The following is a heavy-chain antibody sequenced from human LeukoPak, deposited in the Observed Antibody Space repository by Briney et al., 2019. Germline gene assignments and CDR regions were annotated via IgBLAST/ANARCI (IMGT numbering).Heavy chain of an antibody. J-gene: IGHJ4*02. V-gene: IGHV3-23*01. CDR2: ISGSGGST. Sequence: PGGSLRLSCAASGFTFSSYAMSWVRQAPGKGLEWVSAISGSGGSTYYADSVKGRFTISRDNSKNTLYLQMNSLRAEDTAVYYCAKLPITMIVVVTPHFDYWGQGTLVTVSS. D-gene: IGHD3-22*01. CDR1: GFTFSSYA. CDR3: AKLPITMIVVVTPHFDY.